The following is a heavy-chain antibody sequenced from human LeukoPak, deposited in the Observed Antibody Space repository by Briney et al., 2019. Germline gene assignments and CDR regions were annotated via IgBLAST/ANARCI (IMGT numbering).Heavy chain of an antibody. V-gene: IGHV5-51*01. CDR2: IYPDDSYT. J-gene: IGHJ4*02. CDR1: GYSYANYL. CDR3: ARQYYYDSSGYFDY. Sequence: GESLKISCKGSGYSYANYLIGWVRQMPGKGLEWMGIIYPDDSYTRYSPSFQGQVTISADKSISTAYLQWSSLKASDTAMYYCARQYYYDSSGYFDYWGQGTLVTVSS. D-gene: IGHD3-22*01.